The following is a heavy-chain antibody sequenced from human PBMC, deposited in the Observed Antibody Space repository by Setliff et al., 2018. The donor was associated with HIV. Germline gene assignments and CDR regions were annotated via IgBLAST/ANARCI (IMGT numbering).Heavy chain of an antibody. CDR3: ARRWSYYYDLFDY. J-gene: IGHJ4*02. CDR2: IYHSGST. D-gene: IGHD3-22*01. CDR1: GYSISSGYY. Sequence: SETLSLTCAVSGYSISSGYYWGWIRQPPGKGLEWIGTIYHSGSTYYNPSLKSRVTISVDTSKNQFSLKLSSVTAADAAVYYCARRWSYYYDLFDYWGQGTLVTVSS. V-gene: IGHV4-38-2*01.